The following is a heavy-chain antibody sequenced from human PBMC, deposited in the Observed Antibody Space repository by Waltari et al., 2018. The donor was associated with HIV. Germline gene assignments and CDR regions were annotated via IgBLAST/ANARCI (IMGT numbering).Heavy chain of an antibody. CDR3: ARHLQYSSGWQNWFDP. V-gene: IGHV5-51*01. Sequence: EVQLVQSGAEVKKPGESLKISCKGSGYSFTSYWIGWVRQMPGKGLEWMGIIYPGDSDTRYSPSFQGQVTISADKSISTAYLQGSSLKASDTAMYYCARHLQYSSGWQNWFDPWGQGTLVTVSS. CDR2: IYPGDSDT. D-gene: IGHD6-19*01. CDR1: GYSFTSYW. J-gene: IGHJ5*02.